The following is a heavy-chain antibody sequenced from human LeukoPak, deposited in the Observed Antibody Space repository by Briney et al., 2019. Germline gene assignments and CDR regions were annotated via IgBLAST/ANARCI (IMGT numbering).Heavy chain of an antibody. Sequence: GGPLKLPVEPSESAFRTYRLNGVGQTPGRAREGFPSIGSRGDYIYYADAVKGRFTISRDNVRKSLFLQMNSLRGEDTAVYYCATDPADCSGGNCGDDYWGQGTLVTVYS. CDR1: ESAFRTYR. V-gene: IGHV3-21*01. CDR2: IGSRGDYI. D-gene: IGHD2-15*01. CDR3: ATDPADCSGGNCGDDY. J-gene: IGHJ4*02.